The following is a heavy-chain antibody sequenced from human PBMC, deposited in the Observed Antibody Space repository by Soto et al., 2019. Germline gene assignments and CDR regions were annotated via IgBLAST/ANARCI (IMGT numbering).Heavy chain of an antibody. CDR3: AKGTSYSGGYFPFGY. V-gene: IGHV3-23*01. CDR1: GFMFSSYG. Sequence: GGSLRLSCAASGFMFSSYGMSWVRQSPGKGLEWVSSISGSGGSTYYADSVKGRFTISRDNSKSTLYLQMSSLRAEDTAVYSCAKGTSYSGGYFPFGYWGQGLMVTIYS. D-gene: IGHD1-26*01. CDR2: ISGSGGST. J-gene: IGHJ4*02.